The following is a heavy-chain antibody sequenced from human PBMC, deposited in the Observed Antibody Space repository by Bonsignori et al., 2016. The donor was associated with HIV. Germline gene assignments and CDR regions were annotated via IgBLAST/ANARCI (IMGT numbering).Heavy chain of an antibody. CDR2: LNVDGSTT. V-gene: IGHV3-74*01. D-gene: IGHD4-17*01. J-gene: IGHJ4*02. CDR3: ARGLYGDAVGFDY. CDR1: GFNFRSYW. Sequence: EVQLVESGGGLVKPGGSLRLSCAASGFNFRSYWMHWVRQAPETGLVWVSRLNVDGSTTTYADSVQGRFIISRDNANSKVYLQMNSLRLDDTAVYFCARGLYGDAVGFDYWGQGILVTV.